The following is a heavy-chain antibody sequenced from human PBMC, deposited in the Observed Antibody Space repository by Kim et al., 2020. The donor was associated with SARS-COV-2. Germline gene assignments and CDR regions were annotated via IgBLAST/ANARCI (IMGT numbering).Heavy chain of an antibody. D-gene: IGHD2-21*01. CDR3: ARDGGPLNCYDYAYFDY. V-gene: IGHV3-30*07. J-gene: IGHJ4*02. Sequence: VKDRFTNSRDNAKTPLYLQMNSLEADDTAVYYCARDGGPLNCYDYAYFDYWGQGTLVTVSS.